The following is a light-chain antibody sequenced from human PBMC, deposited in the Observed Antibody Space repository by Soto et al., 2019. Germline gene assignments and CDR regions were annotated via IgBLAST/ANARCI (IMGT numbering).Light chain of an antibody. Sequence: DIVMSLSPRSLPVTPGEPASISCRASQSVSTNLAWYQQKPGQPPRLLIYFASTRATAVPARFTAGGSGTEFTLTISSLQSDDLAVYFCQQYAGWPRTFGQGTKVDIK. CDR1: QSVSTN. CDR2: FAS. CDR3: QQYAGWPRT. J-gene: IGKJ1*01. V-gene: IGKV3-15*01.